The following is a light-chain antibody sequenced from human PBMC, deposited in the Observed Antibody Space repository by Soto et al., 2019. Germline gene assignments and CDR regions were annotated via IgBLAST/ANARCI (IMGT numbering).Light chain of an antibody. CDR1: SGSIAHNF. CDR3: QSYDSGSWV. Sequence: NFMLTQPHSVSESPGKTVTISCTRSSGSIAHNFVQWYQQRPGSAPTSVIYEHNQRPSGVPDRFSGSVDSSSNSASLTISGLETEDEADYYCQSYDSGSWVFGGGTKVTVL. J-gene: IGLJ3*02. V-gene: IGLV6-57*04. CDR2: EHN.